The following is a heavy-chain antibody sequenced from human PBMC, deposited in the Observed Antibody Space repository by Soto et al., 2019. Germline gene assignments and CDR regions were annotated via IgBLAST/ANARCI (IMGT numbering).Heavy chain of an antibody. CDR1: GFTFSSYA. CDR3: AYSSTPFDY. Sequence: EVQLLESGGGLVQPGGSLRLSCAASGFTFSSYAMSWVRQAPGKGLEWVSAISGSGGSTYYADSVKGRFTISRDKSTNTLYLQMNGLRAEDTAVYYCAYSSTPFDYWGQGTLVTVSS. D-gene: IGHD6-13*01. J-gene: IGHJ4*02. V-gene: IGHV3-23*01. CDR2: ISGSGGST.